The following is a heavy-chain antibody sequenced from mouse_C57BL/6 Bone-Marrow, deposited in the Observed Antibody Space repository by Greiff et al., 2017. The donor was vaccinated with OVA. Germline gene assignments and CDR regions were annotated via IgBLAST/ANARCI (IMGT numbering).Heavy chain of an antibody. V-gene: IGHV1-9*01. CDR2: ILPGSGST. CDR3: AREEDYYGSSPWYFDV. Sequence: VKLMESGAELMKPGASVKLSCKATGYTFTGYWIEWVKQRPGHGLEWIGEILPGSGSTNYNEKFKGKATFTADTSSNTAYMQLSSLTTEDSAIYYCAREEDYYGSSPWYFDVWGTGTTVTVSS. J-gene: IGHJ1*03. D-gene: IGHD1-1*01. CDR1: GYTFTGYW.